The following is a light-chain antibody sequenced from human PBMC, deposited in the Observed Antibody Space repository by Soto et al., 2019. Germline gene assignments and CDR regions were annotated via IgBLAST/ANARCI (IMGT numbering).Light chain of an antibody. CDR1: QSVSNNF. CDR3: QQYGSSPLT. V-gene: IGKV3-20*01. J-gene: IGKJ4*01. CDR2: GAS. Sequence: EIVLTQSPGTLSLSPGERATLSCRASQSVSNNFFAWYQQKPGQAPRLLIYGASSRATGIPDRFSGSGSGTDFTLTISRLEAEDSAVYYCQQYGSSPLTFGGGTKVEIK.